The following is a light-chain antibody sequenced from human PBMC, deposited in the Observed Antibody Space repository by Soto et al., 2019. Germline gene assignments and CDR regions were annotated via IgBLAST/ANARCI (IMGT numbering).Light chain of an antibody. CDR2: DAS. J-gene: IGKJ3*01. V-gene: IGKV3-11*01. CDR3: QQRSNRFT. Sequence: EIVLTQSPATLSLSPGERATLSCRASQSVSSYLAWYQQKLGQAPRLLIYDASNRATGIPARFSGSGSGTDFTLTISSLEPEDFAVYYCQQRSNRFTFGPGTKVDIK. CDR1: QSVSSY.